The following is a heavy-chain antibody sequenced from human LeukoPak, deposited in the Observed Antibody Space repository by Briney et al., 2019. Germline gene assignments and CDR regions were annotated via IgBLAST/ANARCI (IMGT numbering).Heavy chain of an antibody. CDR2: ISSNSENR. V-gene: IGHV3-9*01. CDR3: ARVKGCDILTGYCDHGAFDI. J-gene: IGHJ3*02. D-gene: IGHD3-9*01. CDR1: GFTFDDYA. Sequence: GGSLRLSCAASGFTFDDYAMHWVRQAPGKGLEWVSGISSNSENRGYAESVKSRFTISRDDAKNSLFLQMNSLRAEDTAVYYCARVKGCDILTGYCDHGAFDIWGQGTAVTVSS.